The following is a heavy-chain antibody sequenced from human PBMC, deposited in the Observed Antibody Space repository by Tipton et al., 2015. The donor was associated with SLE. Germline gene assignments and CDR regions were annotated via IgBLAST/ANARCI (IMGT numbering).Heavy chain of an antibody. J-gene: IGHJ3*02. V-gene: IGHV4-39*07. CDR2: MYYSGST. Sequence: GLVKPSETLSLTCSVSGDSIISSSYYWGWIRQPPGKGLEWIGSMYYSGSTYYNPSLKSRVTISVDTPKNQFSLMLRSVTAADTAVYYCARDGPYYDFWSGMGTFDIWGQGTMVTVSS. CDR1: GDSIISSSYY. CDR3: ARDGPYYDFWSGMGTFDI. D-gene: IGHD3-3*01.